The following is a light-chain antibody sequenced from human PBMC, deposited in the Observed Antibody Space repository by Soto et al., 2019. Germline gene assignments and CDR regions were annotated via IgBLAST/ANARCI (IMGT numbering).Light chain of an antibody. CDR2: AAS. CDR1: QGISSW. V-gene: IGKV1-12*01. CDR3: QHANSFPPT. Sequence: DIQMTQSPSSVSASVGDRVTITCRASQGISSWLAWYQQKPGKAPKLLIYAASSFQSGVPSRFSGSGSGTDFTLTTISLQPEDFTSYCCQHANSFPPTFGQGTKVKIK. J-gene: IGKJ1*01.